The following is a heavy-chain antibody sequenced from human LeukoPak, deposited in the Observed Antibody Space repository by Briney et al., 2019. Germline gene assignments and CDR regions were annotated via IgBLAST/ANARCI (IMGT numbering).Heavy chain of an antibody. CDR2: ISYDGSNK. D-gene: IGHD2-21*01. J-gene: IGHJ3*02. Sequence: GGSLRLSCAASGFTFSSYAMHWVRQAPGKGLEWVAVISYDGSNKYYADSVKGRFTISRDNSKNTLYLQMNSLRAEDTAVYYCARVIDDAFDIWGQGTMVTVSS. CDR1: GFTFSSYA. CDR3: ARVIDDAFDI. V-gene: IGHV3-30*14.